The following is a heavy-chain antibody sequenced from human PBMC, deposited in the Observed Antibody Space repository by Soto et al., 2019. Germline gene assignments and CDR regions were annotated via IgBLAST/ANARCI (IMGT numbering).Heavy chain of an antibody. V-gene: IGHV4-30-4*01. J-gene: IGHJ4*02. CDR3: AREGYGDYAVDY. Sequence: PSETLSLTCTVSGGSISSGDYYWSWIRQPPGKGLEWIGYIYYSGSTYYNPSLKSRVTISVDTSKNQFSLKLSSVTAADTAVYYCAREGYGDYAVDYWGQGTLVTVSS. CDR1: GGSISSGDYY. CDR2: IYYSGST. D-gene: IGHD4-17*01.